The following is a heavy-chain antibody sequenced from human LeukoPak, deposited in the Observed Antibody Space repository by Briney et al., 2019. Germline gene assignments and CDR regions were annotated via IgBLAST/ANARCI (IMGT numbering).Heavy chain of an antibody. D-gene: IGHD1-26*01. CDR2: INPNSGGT. J-gene: IGHJ4*02. Sequence: ASMKVSCKASGYTFTGYYMHWVRQAPGQGLEWMGWINPNSGGTNYAQKFQGRVTMTRDTSISTAYMELSRLRPDDTAVYYCARAPLGWELPFDYWGQGTLVTVSS. V-gene: IGHV1-2*02. CDR1: GYTFTGYY. CDR3: ARAPLGWELPFDY.